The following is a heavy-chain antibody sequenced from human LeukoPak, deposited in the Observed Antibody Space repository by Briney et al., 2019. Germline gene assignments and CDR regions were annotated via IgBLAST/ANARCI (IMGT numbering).Heavy chain of an antibody. J-gene: IGHJ6*03. CDR2: IIPIFGTA. CDR1: GGTFSSYA. CDR3: ARGYCTNGVCQRRYYYYMDV. D-gene: IGHD2-8*01. V-gene: IGHV1-69*05. Sequence: SVKVSCKASGGTFSSYAISWVRQAPGQGLEWMGGIIPIFGTANYAQKFQGRVTITTDESTSTAYMELSSLRSEDTAVYYCARGYCTNGVCQRRYYYYMDVWAKGPRSPSP.